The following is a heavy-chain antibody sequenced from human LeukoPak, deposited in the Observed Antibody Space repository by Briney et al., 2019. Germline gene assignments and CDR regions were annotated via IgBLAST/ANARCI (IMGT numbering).Heavy chain of an antibody. J-gene: IGHJ6*02. CDR1: GYTFTGYY. CDR3: ARDRVVPAAMGYYYYYYGMDV. Sequence: GASVKVSCKASGYTFTGYYMHWVRQAPGQGLEWMGWINPNSGGTNYAQKFQGRVTMTRDTSISTAYMELSRLRSDDTAVYYCARDRVVPAAMGYYYYYYGMDVWGQGTTVTVPS. CDR2: INPNSGGT. D-gene: IGHD2-2*01. V-gene: IGHV1-2*02.